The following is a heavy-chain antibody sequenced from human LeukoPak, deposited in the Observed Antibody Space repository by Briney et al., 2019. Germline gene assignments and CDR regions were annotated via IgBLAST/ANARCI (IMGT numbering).Heavy chain of an antibody. CDR2: IYTSGST. CDR1: GGSISSGSYY. Sequence: PSETLSLTCTVSGGSISSGSYYWSWIRQPAGKGLEWIGRIYTSGSTNYNPSLKSRVTISVDTSKNQFSLKLSSVTAADTAVYCCARGHIGPWGQGTLVTVSS. J-gene: IGHJ5*02. CDR3: ARGHIGP. V-gene: IGHV4-61*02. D-gene: IGHD2-21*01.